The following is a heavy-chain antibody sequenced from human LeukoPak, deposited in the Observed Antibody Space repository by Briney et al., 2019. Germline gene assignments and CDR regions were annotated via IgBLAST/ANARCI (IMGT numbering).Heavy chain of an antibody. CDR2: IYYRGDT. V-gene: IGHV4-59*01. CDR3: ARYASDGWRFDY. Sequence: SETLSLTCTVSGGSISGYYWSWIRQPPGKGLEWIGYIYYRGDTSYNPSLKSRVTIPVDTSKNQFSLKLSSVTAADAAVYFCARYASDGWRFDYWGQGTLVTVSS. CDR1: GGSISGYY. D-gene: IGHD5-24*01. J-gene: IGHJ4*02.